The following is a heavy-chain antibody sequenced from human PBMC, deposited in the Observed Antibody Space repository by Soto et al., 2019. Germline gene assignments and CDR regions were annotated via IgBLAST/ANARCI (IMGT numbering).Heavy chain of an antibody. CDR3: AKDSIFGVVIPSVVVASYFDY. CDR2: ISGSGGST. D-gene: IGHD3-3*01. CDR1: GFTFSSYA. Sequence: LRLSCAASGFTFSSYAMSWVRQAPGKGLEWVSAISGSGGSTYYADSVKGRFTISRDNSKNTLYLQMNSLRAEDTAVYYCAKDSIFGVVIPSVVVASYFDYWGQGTLVTVSS. J-gene: IGHJ4*02. V-gene: IGHV3-23*01.